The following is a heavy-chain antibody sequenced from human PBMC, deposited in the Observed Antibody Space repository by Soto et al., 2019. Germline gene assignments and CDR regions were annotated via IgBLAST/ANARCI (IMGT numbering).Heavy chain of an antibody. V-gene: IGHV4-34*01. Sequence: PSETLSLTCAVYGGSFSGYYWSWIRQPPGKGLEWIGEINHSGSTNYNPSLKSRLTISVGTSKTQSSLRLDSVTAADTAVYYCSRIAVSGPRTGFDYWGQGILVTVSS. CDR1: GGSFSGYY. CDR2: INHSGST. D-gene: IGHD6-19*01. J-gene: IGHJ4*02. CDR3: SRIAVSGPRTGFDY.